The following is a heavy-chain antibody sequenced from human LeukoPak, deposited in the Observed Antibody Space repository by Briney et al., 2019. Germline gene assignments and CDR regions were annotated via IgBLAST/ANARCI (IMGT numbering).Heavy chain of an antibody. Sequence: GGSLRLSCAASGFTFSSYEMNWVRQAPGKGLEWLANIKPDESEKYYLDSVKGRFTVSRDNARNLLFLQMDSLRAEDTAVYYCVRYYTRQSGYFDLWGRGTLVTVSS. V-gene: IGHV3-7*01. CDR2: IKPDESEK. D-gene: IGHD3-10*01. CDR3: VRYYTRQSGYFDL. J-gene: IGHJ2*01. CDR1: GFTFSSYE.